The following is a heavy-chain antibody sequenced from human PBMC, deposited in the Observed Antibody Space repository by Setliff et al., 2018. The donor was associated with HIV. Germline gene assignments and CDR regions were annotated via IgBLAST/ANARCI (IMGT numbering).Heavy chain of an antibody. J-gene: IGHJ4*02. D-gene: IGHD3-10*01. CDR3: ARELLRSWDGSENSYKPYYFDY. CDR2: IHHSGTA. CDR1: GGSITRTPYY. V-gene: IGHV4-39*07. Sequence: PSETLSLTCTVSGGSITRTPYYWGWIRQPPGKGLEWIGSIHHSGTAYDNPSLKRRVTISVDTSKNQFSLKLSSVTAADTAVYYCARELLRSWDGSENSYKPYYFDYWGQGTLVTVSS.